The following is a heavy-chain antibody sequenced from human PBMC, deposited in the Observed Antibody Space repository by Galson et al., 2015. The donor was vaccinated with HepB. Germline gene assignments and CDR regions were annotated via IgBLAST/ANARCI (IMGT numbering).Heavy chain of an antibody. Sequence: SVKVSCKASGGTFSSYAISWVRQAPGQGLEWMGGIIPIFGTANYAQKFQGRVTITADESTSTAYMELSSLRSEDTAVYYCARVRYDILTGSEYYFDYWGQGTLVTVSS. CDR3: ARVRYDILTGSEYYFDY. D-gene: IGHD3-9*01. J-gene: IGHJ4*02. V-gene: IGHV1-69*13. CDR2: IIPIFGTA. CDR1: GGTFSSYA.